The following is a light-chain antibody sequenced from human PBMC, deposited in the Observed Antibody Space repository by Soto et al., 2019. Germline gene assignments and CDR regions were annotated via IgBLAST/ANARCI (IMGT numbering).Light chain of an antibody. CDR3: QRRSNWPRT. J-gene: IGKJ3*01. CDR1: QSVSSY. Sequence: EIVLTQSPATLSLSPGERATLSCRASQSVSSYLAWYQQKPGQAPRLLIYDASNRAAGIPARFSGSGSGTDFTITISSLEPEDFAVYYWQRRSNWPRTFGPGTKVDIK. CDR2: DAS. V-gene: IGKV3-11*01.